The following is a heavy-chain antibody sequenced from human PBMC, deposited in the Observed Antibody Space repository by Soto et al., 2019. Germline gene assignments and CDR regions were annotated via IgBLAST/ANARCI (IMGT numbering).Heavy chain of an antibody. CDR1: GYTFTSYG. CDR3: AREWGRWFGEVPNWFDP. V-gene: IGHV1-18*01. CDR2: ISAYNGNT. Sequence: VQLVQSGAEVKKPGASVKVSCKASGYTFTSYGISWVRQAPGQGLEWMGWISAYNGNTNYAQKLQGRVTMTTDTSKSPSYMELRSLRSDDTAVDYWAREWGRWFGEVPNWFDPWGQRTMVTVSS. J-gene: IGHJ5*02. D-gene: IGHD3-10*01.